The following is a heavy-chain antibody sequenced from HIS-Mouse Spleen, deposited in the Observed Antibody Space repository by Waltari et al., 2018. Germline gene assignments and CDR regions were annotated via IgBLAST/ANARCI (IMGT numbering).Heavy chain of an antibody. V-gene: IGHV4-39*07. Sequence: QLQLQESGPGLVKPSETLSLTCTVSGGPIRSSSSYWGWIRQPPGKGLEWIGSIYYSGSTYYNPSLKSRVTISVDTSKNQFSLKLSSVTAADTAVYYCARAVAGTDFRGYFDYWGQGTLVTVSS. J-gene: IGHJ4*02. CDR2: IYYSGST. D-gene: IGHD6-19*01. CDR3: ARAVAGTDFRGYFDY. CDR1: GGPIRSSSSY.